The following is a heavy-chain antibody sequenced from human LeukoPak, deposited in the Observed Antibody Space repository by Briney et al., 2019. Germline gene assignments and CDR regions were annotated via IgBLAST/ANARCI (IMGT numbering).Heavy chain of an antibody. D-gene: IGHD3-10*01. CDR3: ARDADASGSLDY. CDR2: IYTSGST. V-gene: IGHV4-61*02. J-gene: IGHJ4*02. CDR1: GGSISSGSYY. Sequence: PSETLSLTCTVSGGSISSGSYYWSWIRQPAGKGLEWIGRIYTSGSTNYNPSLKSRVTISVDTSKNQFSLKLSSVTAADTAVYYCARDADASGSLDYWGQGTLVTVSS.